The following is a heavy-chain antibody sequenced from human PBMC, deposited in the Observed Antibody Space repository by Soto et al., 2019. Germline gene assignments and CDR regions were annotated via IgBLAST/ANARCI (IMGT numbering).Heavy chain of an antibody. CDR3: ALAGLDLRLGWFDP. D-gene: IGHD1-7*01. J-gene: IGHJ5*02. CDR1: GFTFSSYA. CDR2: ISGSGGST. Sequence: PWVSLRLSWAASGFTFSSYAMSWVRQAPGKGLEWVSAISGSGGSTYYADSVKGRFTISRDNSKNTLYLQMNSLRAEDTAVYYCALAGLDLRLGWFDPWGQGTLVTVSS. V-gene: IGHV3-23*01.